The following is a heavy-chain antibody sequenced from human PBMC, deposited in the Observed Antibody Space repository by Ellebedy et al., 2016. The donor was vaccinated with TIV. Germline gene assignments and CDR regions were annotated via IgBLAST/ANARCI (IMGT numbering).Heavy chain of an antibody. CDR2: FHYSGTT. CDR3: ARTSTMVRGALDY. Sequence: SETLSLTXTVSDGSIRSYHWSWIRQSPGKGLEWIGYFHYSGTTNYNPSLKSRLSISVDTPKNQFSLNLSSVTAADTGVYYCARTSTMVRGALDYWGQGTLVTVSS. D-gene: IGHD3-10*01. CDR1: DGSIRSYH. J-gene: IGHJ4*02. V-gene: IGHV4-59*01.